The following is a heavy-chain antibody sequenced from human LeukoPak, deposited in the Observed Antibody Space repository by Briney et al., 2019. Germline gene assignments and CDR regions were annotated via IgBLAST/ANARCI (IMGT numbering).Heavy chain of an antibody. D-gene: IGHD3-10*01. J-gene: IGHJ3*02. CDR2: INHSGST. CDR3: GRHGGATMVRGVLVDAFDI. Sequence: SETLSLTCAVYGGSFSGYYWSWIRQPPGKGLEWIGEINHSGSTNYNPSLKSRVTISVDTSKNQFPLKLSSVTAADTAVYYCGRHGGATMVRGVLVDAFDIWGQGTMVTVSS. CDR1: GGSFSGYY. V-gene: IGHV4-34*01.